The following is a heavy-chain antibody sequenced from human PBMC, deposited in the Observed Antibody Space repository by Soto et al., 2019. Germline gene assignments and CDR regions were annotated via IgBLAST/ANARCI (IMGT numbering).Heavy chain of an antibody. CDR2: IYHSGST. CDR3: ARDIRGQLDYYGMDV. J-gene: IGHJ6*02. D-gene: IGHD6-6*01. CDR1: GGSISSRNL. Sequence: SETLSLTCAVSGGSISSRNLCRWVHQPPGKGLEWIGEIYHSGSTNYNPSLNSLITILVDKSKNQFSLKLSSVTAADTAVYYCARDIRGQLDYYGMDVWGQGTTVTVSS. V-gene: IGHV4-4*02.